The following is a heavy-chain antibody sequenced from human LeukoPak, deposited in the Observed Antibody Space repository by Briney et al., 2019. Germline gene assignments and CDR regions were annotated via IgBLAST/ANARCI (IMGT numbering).Heavy chain of an antibody. CDR1: GYTFTSYA. Sequence: VASVKVSCKASGYTFTSYAMHWVRQAPGQRLEWMGWINAGNGNTKYSQKFQGRVTITRDTSASTAYMELSSLRSEDTAVYYCARANDYGDYPGVFDYWGQGTLVTVSS. D-gene: IGHD4-17*01. CDR3: ARANDYGDYPGVFDY. V-gene: IGHV1-3*01. CDR2: INAGNGNT. J-gene: IGHJ4*02.